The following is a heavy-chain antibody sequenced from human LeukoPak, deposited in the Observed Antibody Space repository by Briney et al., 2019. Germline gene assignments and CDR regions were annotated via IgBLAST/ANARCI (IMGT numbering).Heavy chain of an antibody. J-gene: IGHJ5*02. D-gene: IGHD3-16*01. CDR2: ISGSGGST. CDR3: AKDYVAFDP. Sequence: GGPLRLSCAASGFTFSDYYMSWIRQAPGKGLEWVSAISGSGGSTYYADSVKGRFTISRDNSKNTLYLQMNSLRAEDTAVYYCAKDYVAFDPWGQGTLVTVSS. V-gene: IGHV3-23*01. CDR1: GFTFSDYY.